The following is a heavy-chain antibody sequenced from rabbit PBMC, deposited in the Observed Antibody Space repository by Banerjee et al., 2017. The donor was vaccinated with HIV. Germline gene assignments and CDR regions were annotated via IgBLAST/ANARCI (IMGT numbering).Heavy chain of an antibody. CDR3: ARSGSSAYTYFNL. J-gene: IGHJ4*01. CDR1: GFSFSSGYY. V-gene: IGHV1S40*01. CDR2: IYGGSSGNT. Sequence: QSLEESGGDLVKPGASLTLTCTASGFSFSSGYYMCWVRQAPGKGLEWIACIYGGSSGNTAYASWAKGRFTISKTSSTTVTLQMTSLTAADTATYFCARSGSSAYTYFNLWGPGTLVTVS. D-gene: IGHD8-1*01.